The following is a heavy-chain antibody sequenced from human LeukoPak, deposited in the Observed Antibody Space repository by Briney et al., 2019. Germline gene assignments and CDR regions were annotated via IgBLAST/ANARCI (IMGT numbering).Heavy chain of an antibody. CDR3: ARVRKGRWLQLSGYYFDY. Sequence: ASVKVSCKASGYTFTSYGISWVRQAPGQGLEWMGWISAYNGNTNYAQKLQGRVTMTTDTSTSTAYMELRSLRSDDTAVYYCARVRKGRWLQLSGYYFDYWGQGTLVTVSS. D-gene: IGHD5-24*01. V-gene: IGHV1-18*01. CDR1: GYTFTSYG. CDR2: ISAYNGNT. J-gene: IGHJ4*02.